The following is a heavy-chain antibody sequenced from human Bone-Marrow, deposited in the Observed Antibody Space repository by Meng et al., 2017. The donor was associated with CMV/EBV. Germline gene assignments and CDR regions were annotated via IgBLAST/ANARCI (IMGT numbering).Heavy chain of an antibody. CDR1: GFTFDDYG. V-gene: IGHV3-48*04. J-gene: IGHJ4*02. CDR3: ARDLPHYSLDY. CDR2: ISSGSHAI. D-gene: IGHD4-11*01. Sequence: GGSLRLSCAASGFTFDDYGMSWVRQAPGKGLEWVSYISSGSHAIYYADSVKGRFTISRDNAKNSLYLQMNSLRAEDTAVYYCARDLPHYSLDYWGQGTLVTVSS.